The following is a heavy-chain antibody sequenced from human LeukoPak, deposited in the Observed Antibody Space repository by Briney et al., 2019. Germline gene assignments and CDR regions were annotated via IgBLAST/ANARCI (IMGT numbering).Heavy chain of an antibody. J-gene: IGHJ4*02. CDR3: AKVLVLVSANRYYFDY. D-gene: IGHD2-15*01. CDR1: GLTFSGSA. CDR2: ISGSGNST. Sequence: PGGTLRLSCAASGLTFSGSAMSWVRQAPGKGLEWVSLISGSGNSTYYADSAKGRFPISRANSNNRLYLQMNRLRAEDTAIYYCAKVLVLVSANRYYFDYWGQGTLVTVSS. V-gene: IGHV3-23*01.